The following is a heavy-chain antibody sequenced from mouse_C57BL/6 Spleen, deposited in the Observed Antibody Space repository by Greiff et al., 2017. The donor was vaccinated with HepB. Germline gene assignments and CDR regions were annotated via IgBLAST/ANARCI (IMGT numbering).Heavy chain of an antibody. CDR2: ISSGSSTI. CDR3: ARRAYYGSSLNWYFDV. J-gene: IGHJ1*03. CDR1: GFTFRDYG. D-gene: IGHD1-1*01. Sequence: EVKLVESGGGLVKPGGSLKLSCAASGFTFRDYGMHWVRQAPEKGLEWVAYISSGSSTIYYADTVKGRFTISRDNAKNTLFLQMTSLRSEDTAMYYCARRAYYGSSLNWYFDVWGTGTTVTVSS. V-gene: IGHV5-17*01.